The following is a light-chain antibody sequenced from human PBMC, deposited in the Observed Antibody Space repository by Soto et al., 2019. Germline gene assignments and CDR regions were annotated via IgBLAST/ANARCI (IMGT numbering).Light chain of an antibody. Sequence: QSVLTQPPSVSAAPGQKVTISCSGSSSNIGKNYVSWYQQLPGKAPKLLIFDNNKRPSGIPDRFSGSKSGTSATLGITGLQTGDEADYYCATWDGSLNPGGVFGTGTQLTVL. CDR1: SSNIGKNY. CDR2: DNN. J-gene: IGLJ1*01. CDR3: ATWDGSLNPGGV. V-gene: IGLV1-51*01.